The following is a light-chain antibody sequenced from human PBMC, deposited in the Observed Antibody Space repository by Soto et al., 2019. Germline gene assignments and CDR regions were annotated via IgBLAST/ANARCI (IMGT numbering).Light chain of an antibody. CDR2: QVT. CDR1: SSDLAIYNY. Sequence: SVLTQPASVSGSPGQSLTLSCTGTSSDLAIYNYVSWYQQQPGKAPKLIIYQVTNRPSGVSNRFSGSRSGNTASLTISGLQAEDEADYYCSSYTDSSNYVFGTGTKVTVL. CDR3: SSYTDSSNYV. V-gene: IGLV2-14*01. J-gene: IGLJ1*01.